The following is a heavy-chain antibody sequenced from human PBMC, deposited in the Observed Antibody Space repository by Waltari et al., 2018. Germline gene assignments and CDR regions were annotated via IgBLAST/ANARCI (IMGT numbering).Heavy chain of an antibody. Sequence: QITLKESGPTLVKPTQTLTLTCTFSGFSLRTSGVGVVWIRQPPGKALGWLAAIYWDDDKRYSPSLKSRLTITKDTSKNQVVLTMSNMDPVDTATYYCAHRPDFWGGYFFDYWGQGSLITVSS. V-gene: IGHV2-5*02. CDR2: IYWDDDK. D-gene: IGHD3-3*01. CDR1: GFSLRTSGVG. CDR3: AHRPDFWGGYFFDY. J-gene: IGHJ4*02.